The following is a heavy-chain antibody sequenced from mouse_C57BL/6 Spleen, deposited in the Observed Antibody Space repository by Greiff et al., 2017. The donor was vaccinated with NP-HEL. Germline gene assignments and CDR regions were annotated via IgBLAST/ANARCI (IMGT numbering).Heavy chain of an antibody. CDR1: GYTFTSYW. J-gene: IGHJ1*03. D-gene: IGHD2-4*01. V-gene: IGHV1-53*01. CDR2: INPSNGGT. CDR3: AREGGAYDYDGYFDV. Sequence: VQLQQSGTELVKPGASVKLSCKASGYTFTSYWMHWVKQRPGQGLEWIGNINPSNGGTNYNEKFKSKATLTVDKSSSTAYMQLSSLTSEDSAVYYCAREGGAYDYDGYFDVWGTGTTVTVSS.